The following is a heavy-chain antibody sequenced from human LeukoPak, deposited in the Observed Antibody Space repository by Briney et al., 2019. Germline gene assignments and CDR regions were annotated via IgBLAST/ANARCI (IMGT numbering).Heavy chain of an antibody. CDR3: ARHDRRGRWFDP. CDR1: GGSISSYY. Sequence: SETLSLTCTVSGGSISSYYWSWIRQPPGKGLEWIGYIYYSGSTNYNPSLKSRVTISVDTSKNQFSLKLSSVTAADTAVYYCARHDRRGRWFDPWGQGTLVTASS. D-gene: IGHD3-22*01. CDR2: IYYSGST. V-gene: IGHV4-59*08. J-gene: IGHJ5*02.